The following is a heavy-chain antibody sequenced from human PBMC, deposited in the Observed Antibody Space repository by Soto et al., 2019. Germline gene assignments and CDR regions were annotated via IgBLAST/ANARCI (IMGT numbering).Heavy chain of an antibody. J-gene: IGHJ6*02. CDR1: GFIFSAYD. CDR3: ARGPAAAAGTDYYCMDV. Sequence: EVQLVESGGGLVQPGGSLRLSCAASGFIFSAYDMHWVRQATGKGLEWVSGIATAGDTYYPGSVKGRFTISRENAKNSLYLQMNSLRAGDTAVYYCARGPAAAAGTDYYCMDVWGQGTTVTVSS. V-gene: IGHV3-13*01. D-gene: IGHD6-13*01. CDR2: IATAGDT.